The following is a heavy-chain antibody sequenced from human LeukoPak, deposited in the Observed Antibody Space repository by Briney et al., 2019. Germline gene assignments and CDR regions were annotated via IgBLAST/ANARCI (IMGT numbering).Heavy chain of an antibody. CDR2: IYYTGGT. V-gene: IGHV4-39*01. D-gene: IGHD6-19*01. CDR3: ARQHSSGLDY. CDR1: GGSISSTTYH. J-gene: IGHJ4*02. Sequence: SETLSLTCTVSGGSISSTTYHWGWIRQPPGEGLEWIGNIYYTGGTYSKPSIKSRVIISLDTSKNQFSLKLNSVTAADTAMYYCARQHSSGLDYWGQGTLVTVPS.